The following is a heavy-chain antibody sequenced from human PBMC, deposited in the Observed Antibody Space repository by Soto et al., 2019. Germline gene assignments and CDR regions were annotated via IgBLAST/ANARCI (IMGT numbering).Heavy chain of an antibody. CDR1: GDSISDFY. CDR3: ARDGGSREGYGLDV. J-gene: IGHJ6*02. CDR2: IQKNTIT. Sequence: KTSETLSLTCVVSGDSISDFYWSWVRQSPGKGLEWIGYIQKNTITNYNPSFNNRAIISDDTSKNQISLKLSSVTAADTAVYYCARDGGSREGYGLDVWGQGTTVTVSS. D-gene: IGHD3-16*01. V-gene: IGHV4-59*01.